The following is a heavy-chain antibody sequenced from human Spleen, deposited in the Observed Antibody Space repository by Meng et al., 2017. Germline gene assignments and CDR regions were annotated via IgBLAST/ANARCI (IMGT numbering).Heavy chain of an antibody. V-gene: IGHV3-74*01. Sequence: DVQLVESGGGLVQPGGSLRLSCAASGFTFRSSWMHWVRHAPGKGLVWVSRTDTYGTTTNYADSVQGRFTIFRDNAQDTLYLQMNSLTVEDTAVYYCVRDLVGRYDSWGPGTLVTVSS. D-gene: IGHD2-21*01. CDR2: TDTYGTTT. J-gene: IGHJ4*02. CDR3: VRDLVGRYDS. CDR1: GFTFRSSW.